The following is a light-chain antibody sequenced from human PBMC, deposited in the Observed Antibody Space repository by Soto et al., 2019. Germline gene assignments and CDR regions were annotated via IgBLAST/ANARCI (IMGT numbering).Light chain of an antibody. V-gene: IGLV1-44*01. CDR3: AAWDDSLNGLYV. CDR2: SDN. J-gene: IGLJ1*01. CDR1: SSNIGSNY. Sequence: QPVLTQPPSASGTPGQRVTISCSGSSSNIGSNYVYWYQQIPGTAPKLLIYSDNQRPSGVPDRFSGSKSGASASLAISGLQSEDEADYYCAAWDDSLNGLYVFGTGTKLTVL.